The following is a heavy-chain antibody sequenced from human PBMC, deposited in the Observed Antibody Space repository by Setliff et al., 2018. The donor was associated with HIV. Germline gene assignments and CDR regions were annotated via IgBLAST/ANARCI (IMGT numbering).Heavy chain of an antibody. CDR2: INPETGDP. CDR3: ATGIPSDLDY. Sequence: ASVKVSCKTSGYRFIGHYLHWVRLAPGQGPEWVGWINPETGDPNYAQKFRGRVLMTRDTSITTAFLHVAKLTSDVTAIYYCATGIPSDLDYWGQGTLVTVSS. D-gene: IGHD2-21*01. V-gene: IGHV1-2*02. CDR1: GYRFIGHY. J-gene: IGHJ4*01.